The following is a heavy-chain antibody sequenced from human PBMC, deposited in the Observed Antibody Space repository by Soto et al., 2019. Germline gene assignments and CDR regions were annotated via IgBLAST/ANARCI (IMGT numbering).Heavy chain of an antibody. CDR1: GGSISSGGYY. Sequence: PSETLSLSCTVSGGSISSGGYYWSWIRQHPGKGLEWIGYIYYSGSTYYNPSLKSRVTISVDTSKNQFSLKLSSVTAADTAVYYCARGGYSYGWPFDYWGQGTLVTVPS. V-gene: IGHV4-31*03. J-gene: IGHJ4*02. CDR2: IYYSGST. CDR3: ARGGYSYGWPFDY. D-gene: IGHD5-18*01.